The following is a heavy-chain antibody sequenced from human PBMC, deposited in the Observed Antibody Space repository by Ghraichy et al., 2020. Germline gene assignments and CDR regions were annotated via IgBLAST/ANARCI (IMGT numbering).Heavy chain of an antibody. CDR3: TRENKDRIDGFDI. V-gene: IGHV6-1*01. Sequence: SQALSLTCVISGDSVSSNSAAWNWIRQSPSRGLEWLGRTYYRSKWYNDYAESVKSRITINPNTSKNQCSLQLNSVTPEDTAVYYCTRENKDRIDGFDIWGQGTMVTVSP. CDR1: GDSVSSNSAA. D-gene: IGHD2-15*01. CDR2: TYYRSKWYN. J-gene: IGHJ3*02.